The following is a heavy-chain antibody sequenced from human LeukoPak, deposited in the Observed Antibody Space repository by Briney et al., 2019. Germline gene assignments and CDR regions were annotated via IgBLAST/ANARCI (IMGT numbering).Heavy chain of an antibody. V-gene: IGHV4-59*12. CDR3: ARVYGGAFDI. CDR2: IYYSGST. Sequence: SETLSLTCTVSGGPMSSYYWIWIRQPPGKGLEWIGYIYYSGSTNYNPSLKSRVTISVDTSKIQFSLKLSSVTAADTAVYYCARVYGGAFDIWGQGTMVTVSS. CDR1: GGPMSSYY. J-gene: IGHJ3*02. D-gene: IGHD4/OR15-4a*01.